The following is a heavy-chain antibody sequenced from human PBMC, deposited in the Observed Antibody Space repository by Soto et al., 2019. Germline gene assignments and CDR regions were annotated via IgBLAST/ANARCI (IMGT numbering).Heavy chain of an antibody. D-gene: IGHD3-10*01. J-gene: IGHJ4*02. CDR1: GFTFSSYA. V-gene: IGHV3-30*18. CDR2: ISYDGSNQ. Sequence: QVQLVESGGGVVQTGRSLRLSCAASGFTFSSYAMHWVRQAPGKGLEWVAVISYDGSNQYYADSVKGRFTISRDNSKNTLYLQMNSLRAEDTAVYYCAKDKRVITYAFDYWGQGTLVTVSS. CDR3: AKDKRVITYAFDY.